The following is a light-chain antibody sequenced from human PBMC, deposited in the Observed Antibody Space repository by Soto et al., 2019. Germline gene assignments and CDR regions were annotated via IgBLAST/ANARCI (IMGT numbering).Light chain of an antibody. V-gene: IGKV3-20*01. Sequence: EIVLTQSPGTLSLSPGERATLSCRASQSLDSNYLAWYQQKPGQAPRLLIYGASSRAPGIPDRFSGSGSGTDFTLTIRRLEPEDFAVYHCQRYGGSPGTFGQGTKVEIK. CDR3: QRYGGSPGT. CDR2: GAS. J-gene: IGKJ1*01. CDR1: QSLDSNY.